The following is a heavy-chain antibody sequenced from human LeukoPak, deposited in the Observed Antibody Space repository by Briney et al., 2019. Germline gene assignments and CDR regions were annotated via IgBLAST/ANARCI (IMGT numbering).Heavy chain of an antibody. J-gene: IGHJ5*02. Sequence: ASVKVSCKASGYTFTNYDINWVRQATGQGLEWLGWMNPDTGNTGSAQKFQGRVTMTRNTSISTAYMELSSLRSVDTAVYYCARSPNRYYDIWTGYYNIWFDPWGQGTLVTVSS. V-gene: IGHV1-8*01. CDR3: ARSPNRYYDIWTGYYNIWFDP. CDR2: MNPDTGNT. D-gene: IGHD3-9*01. CDR1: GYTFTNYD.